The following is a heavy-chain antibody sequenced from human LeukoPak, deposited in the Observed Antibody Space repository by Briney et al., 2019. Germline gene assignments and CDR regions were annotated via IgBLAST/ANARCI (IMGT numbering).Heavy chain of an antibody. Sequence: GGSLRLSCAASGFTFSSYSMNWVRQAPGKGLEWVSSISSSSSYIYYADSVKGRFTISRDNAKNSLYLQMNSLRAEDTAVYYCARDQIMGSSWYDGDAFDIWGQGTMVTVSS. CDR3: ARDQIMGSSWYDGDAFDI. V-gene: IGHV3-21*01. CDR2: ISSSSSYI. CDR1: GFTFSSYS. J-gene: IGHJ3*02. D-gene: IGHD6-13*01.